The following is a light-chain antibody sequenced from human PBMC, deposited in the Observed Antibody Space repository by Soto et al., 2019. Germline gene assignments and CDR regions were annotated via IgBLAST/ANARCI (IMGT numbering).Light chain of an antibody. CDR2: DAS. Sequence: EILFTQSPATPSFSPGGKATPSRRASQSVSSYFAWYQQKPGQPPRLLIYDASNRATGIPARFSGSGSGTDFTLTISSLEPEDFAVYYCQQRSNWPLTFGQGTKVDIK. J-gene: IGKJ1*01. V-gene: IGKV3-11*01. CDR3: QQRSNWPLT. CDR1: QSVSSY.